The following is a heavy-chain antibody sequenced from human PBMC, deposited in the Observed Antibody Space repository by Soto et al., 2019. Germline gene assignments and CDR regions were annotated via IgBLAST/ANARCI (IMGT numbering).Heavy chain of an antibody. J-gene: IGHJ4*02. V-gene: IGHV1-18*01. CDR1: GYTNTSYG. D-gene: IGHD3-9*01. CDR3: ARVLRYFDPSPY. CDR2: ISAYNGNT. Sequence: GPSAKVSCKASGYTNTSYGMSWVRQAPGQGLEWMGWISAYNGNTNYAQKLQGRVTMTTDTSTSTAYMELRSLRSDDTAVYYCARVLRYFDPSPYWGQGTLVTVSS.